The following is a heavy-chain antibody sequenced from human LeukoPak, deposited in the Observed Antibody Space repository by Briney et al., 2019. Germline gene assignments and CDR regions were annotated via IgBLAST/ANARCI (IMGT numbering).Heavy chain of an antibody. J-gene: IGHJ6*03. CDR3: ARGARGVPAAIGTSYYYYYMDV. Sequence: SETLSLTCAVYGGSFSGYYWSWIRQPPGKGLEWIGEINHSGSTNYNPSLKSRVTISVDTSKNQFSLKLSSVTAAHTAVYYCARGARGVPAAIGTSYYYYYMDVWGKGTTVTVSS. D-gene: IGHD2-2*02. CDR2: INHSGST. V-gene: IGHV4-34*01. CDR1: GGSFSGYY.